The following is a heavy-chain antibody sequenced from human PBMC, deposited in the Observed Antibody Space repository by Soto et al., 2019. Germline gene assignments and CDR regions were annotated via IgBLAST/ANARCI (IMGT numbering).Heavy chain of an antibody. CDR2: TYYRSKWYN. CDR1: GDRVSSNSAA. V-gene: IGHV6-1*01. Sequence: QSPTLSLTCAISGDRVSSNSAAWNWIRQSPSRGLEWLGRTYYRSKWYNDYAVSVKSRITINPDTSKNQFSLQLNSVTPEDTAVYYCARESSLDKGYGMDVWGQGTTVTVSS. J-gene: IGHJ6*02. CDR3: ARESSLDKGYGMDV.